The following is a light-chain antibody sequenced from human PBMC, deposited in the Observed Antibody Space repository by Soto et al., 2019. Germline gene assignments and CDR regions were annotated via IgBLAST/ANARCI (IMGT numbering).Light chain of an antibody. CDR1: QGISSY. J-gene: IGKJ4*01. V-gene: IGKV1-9*01. CDR3: QRLHSYRLT. Sequence: DIQLTQSPSFLSTSIGDRVTITCRASQGISSYLAWYQQKPGKAPKLLIYAASTLQSGVPSRFSGSGSGTEFTLTVSSLQPEDFATYYCQRLHSYRLTFGGGTKVEIK. CDR2: AAS.